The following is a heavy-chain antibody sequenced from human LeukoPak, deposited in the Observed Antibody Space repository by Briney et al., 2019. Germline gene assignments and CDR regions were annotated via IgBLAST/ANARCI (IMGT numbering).Heavy chain of an antibody. D-gene: IGHD6-19*01. Sequence: PGGSLRLSCAASGFTFSSYWMSWVRQAPGKGLEWAANIKQDGSEKYYVDSVKGRFTISRDNAKNSLYLQMNSLRAEDTAVYYCARVTESSGWYPESIDYWGQGTLVTVSS. V-gene: IGHV3-7*01. CDR3: ARVTESSGWYPESIDY. CDR1: GFTFSSYW. CDR2: IKQDGSEK. J-gene: IGHJ4*02.